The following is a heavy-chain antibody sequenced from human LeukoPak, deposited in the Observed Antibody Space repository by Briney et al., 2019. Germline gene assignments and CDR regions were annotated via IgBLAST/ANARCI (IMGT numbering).Heavy chain of an antibody. CDR2: IIPIFGTA. J-gene: IGHJ4*02. CDR3: ARGLYYYDSSGPFDY. Sequence: ASVKVSCKASGGTFSSYAISWVRQAPGQGLKWMGGIIPIFGTANYAQKFQGRVTITADESTSTAYMELSSLRSEDTAVYYCARGLYYYDSSGPFDYWGQGTLVTVSS. CDR1: GGTFSSYA. V-gene: IGHV1-69*13. D-gene: IGHD3-22*01.